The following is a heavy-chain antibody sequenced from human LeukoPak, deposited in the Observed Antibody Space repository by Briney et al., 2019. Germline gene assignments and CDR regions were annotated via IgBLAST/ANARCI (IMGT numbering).Heavy chain of an antibody. Sequence: SQTLSLTCAISGDSVSNNSGAWNWIRQSPSRGLEWLGRTYYRSKWYNDYAVSVQSRITINPDTSKNHLSLQLNSVTPEDTAVYYCVRLRGNSWLDSWGQGTLVTVSS. J-gene: IGHJ5*01. CDR3: VRLRGNSWLDS. CDR2: TYYRSKWYN. CDR1: GDSVSNNSGA. D-gene: IGHD3-10*01. V-gene: IGHV6-1*01.